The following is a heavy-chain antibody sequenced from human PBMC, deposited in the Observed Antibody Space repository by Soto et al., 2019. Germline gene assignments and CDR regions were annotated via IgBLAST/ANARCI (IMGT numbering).Heavy chain of an antibody. V-gene: IGHV4-34*01. CDR3: ARKSWEQQLSPLGPFDP. D-gene: IGHD6-13*01. CDR1: GGSFSGYY. CDR2: INHSGST. J-gene: IGHJ5*02. Sequence: PSETLSLTCAVYGGSFSGYYWSWIRQPPGKGLEWIGEINHSGSTNYNPSLKSRVTISVDTSKNQFSLKLSSVTAADTAVYYCARKSWEQQLSPLGPFDPWGQGTLVTVSS.